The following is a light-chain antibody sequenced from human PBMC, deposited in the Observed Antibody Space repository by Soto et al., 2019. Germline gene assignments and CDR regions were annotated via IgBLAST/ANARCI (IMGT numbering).Light chain of an antibody. Sequence: DIQMTQSPPSLSASVGDTITITCRASEDITTYVAWLQQKPGKAPRSLIHTASSLQRGVSSKFSGSGSGTHFTLTISSLQPEDFATYYFQQYKRYPLTFGGGTKVEI. V-gene: IGKV1-16*02. CDR2: TAS. CDR3: QQYKRYPLT. CDR1: EDITTY. J-gene: IGKJ4*01.